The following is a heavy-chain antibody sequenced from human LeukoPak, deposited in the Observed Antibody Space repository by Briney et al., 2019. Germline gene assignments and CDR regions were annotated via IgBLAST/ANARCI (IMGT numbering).Heavy chain of an antibody. J-gene: IGHJ4*02. Sequence: SETLSLTCAVYGGSFSGYYWSWIRQPPGKGLEWIGEINHSGSTNYNPSLKSRVTISVDTSKNQFSLKLSSVTAADTAVYYCARVRPDYYDSSRYVDYWGQGTLVTVSS. CDR2: INHSGST. D-gene: IGHD3-22*01. CDR1: GGSFSGYY. CDR3: ARVRPDYYDSSRYVDY. V-gene: IGHV4-34*01.